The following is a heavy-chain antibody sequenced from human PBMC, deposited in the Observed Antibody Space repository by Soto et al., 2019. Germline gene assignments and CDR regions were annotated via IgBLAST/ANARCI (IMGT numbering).Heavy chain of an antibody. Sequence: GSGPTLANPTPTLTLTCTFFRFSRSTSGGGVGWIRRSPGKALEWPALIYWKENGSYTPSLKSRLTITKDTSKNQVVLTMTNVDPVDTGTYYCAYRLGIGLAGKSLAFDYWGQGIVVTVSS. CDR1: RFSRSTSGGG. J-gene: IGHJ4*02. CDR3: AYRLGIGLAGKSLAFDY. D-gene: IGHD6-19*01. V-gene: IGHV2-5*01. CDR2: IYWKENG.